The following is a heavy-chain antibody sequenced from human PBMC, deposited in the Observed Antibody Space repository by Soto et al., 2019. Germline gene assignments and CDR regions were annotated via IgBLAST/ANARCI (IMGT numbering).Heavy chain of an antibody. CDR3: ARGNRYSYGRWYLDY. J-gene: IGHJ4*02. CDR2: IYSGGST. V-gene: IGHV3-53*01. D-gene: IGHD5-18*01. Sequence: GGSLRLSCAASGFTVSSNYMSWVRQAPGKGLEWVSVIYSGGSTYYADSVKGRFTISRDNSKNTLYLQMNSLRAEDTAVYYCARGNRYSYGRWYLDYWGQGTLVTVSS. CDR1: GFTVSSNY.